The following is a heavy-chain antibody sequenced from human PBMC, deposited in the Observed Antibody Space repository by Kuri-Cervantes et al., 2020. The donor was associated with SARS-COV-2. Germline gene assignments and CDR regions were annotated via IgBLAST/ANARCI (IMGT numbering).Heavy chain of an antibody. D-gene: IGHD2-2*01. J-gene: IGHJ6*03. Sequence: ASVKVSCKASGYSFTSYSVNWVRQAPGQGLEWMGWISTNTGNPTYVRGFTGRFVFSVDTSVSTAYLQISSLMAEDTAVYYCARVAGWDQLQGNPYYYYYYMDVWGKGTTVPSP. V-gene: IGHV7-4-1*02. CDR1: GYSFTSYS. CDR3: ARVAGWDQLQGNPYYYYYYMDV. CDR2: ISTNTGNP.